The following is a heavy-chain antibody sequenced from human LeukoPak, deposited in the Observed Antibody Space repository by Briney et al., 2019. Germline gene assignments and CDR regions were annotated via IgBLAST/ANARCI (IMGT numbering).Heavy chain of an antibody. D-gene: IGHD6-19*01. Sequence: SETLSLTCTVSGGSISSYYWSWIRQPPGKGLEWIGYIYYSGSTNYNPPLKSRVTISVDTSKNQFSLKLSSVTAADTAVYYCARVSEAVAGTGWFDPWGQGTLVTVSS. CDR1: GGSISSYY. CDR2: IYYSGST. V-gene: IGHV4-59*01. J-gene: IGHJ5*02. CDR3: ARVSEAVAGTGWFDP.